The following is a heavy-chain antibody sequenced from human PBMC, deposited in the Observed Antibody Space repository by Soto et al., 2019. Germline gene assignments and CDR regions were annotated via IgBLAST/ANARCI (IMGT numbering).Heavy chain of an antibody. CDR1: GLGRSTSGVG. CDR3: AHELGTTVDY. CDR2: IYWDDDK. V-gene: IGHV2-5*02. J-gene: IGHJ4*02. Sequence: QITLKESGPTLVKPTQTLALTCTFSGLGRSTSGVGVGWIRQPPGKALEWLALIYWDDDKRYSPSLKSRLTITKDTSKNQVVLTMTNMVPVDTATYYCAHELGTTVDYWGQGTLVTVSS. D-gene: IGHD1-1*01.